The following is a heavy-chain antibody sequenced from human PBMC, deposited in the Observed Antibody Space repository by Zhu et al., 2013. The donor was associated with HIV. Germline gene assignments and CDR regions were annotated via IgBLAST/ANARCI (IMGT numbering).Heavy chain of an antibody. Sequence: QVQLVQSGAEVKKPGSSVKVSCKASGGTFSSYAISWVRQAPGQGLEWMGGIIPIFGTANYAQKFQGRVTITADESTSTAYMELSSLRSEDTAVYYCANHTILYYDFWSGYYTGWFDPWGQGTLVTVSS. J-gene: IGHJ5*02. CDR2: IIPIFGTA. CDR3: ANHTILYYDFWSGYYTGWFDP. D-gene: IGHD3-3*01. CDR1: GGTFSSYA. V-gene: IGHV1-69*01.